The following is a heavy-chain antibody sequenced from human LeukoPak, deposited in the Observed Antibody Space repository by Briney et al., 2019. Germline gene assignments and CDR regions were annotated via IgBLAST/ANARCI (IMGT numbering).Heavy chain of an antibody. CDR1: GGSISSGGYY. CDR3: ARGGLTLYSYGPYFDY. V-gene: IGHV4-31*03. Sequence: PSETLSLTCTVSGGSISSGGYYWSWIRQHPGKGPEWIGYIYYSGSTYYNPSLQSRLTISVDTSKNQFSLKLSSVTAADTAVYYCARGGLTLYSYGPYFDYWGQGTLATVSS. J-gene: IGHJ4*02. D-gene: IGHD5-18*01. CDR2: IYYSGST.